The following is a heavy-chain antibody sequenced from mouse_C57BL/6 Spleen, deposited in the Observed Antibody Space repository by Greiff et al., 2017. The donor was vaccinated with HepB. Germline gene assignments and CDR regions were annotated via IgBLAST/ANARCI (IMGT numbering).Heavy chain of an antibody. CDR1: GFTFSDYY. D-gene: IGHD2-4*01. V-gene: IGHV5-12*01. J-gene: IGHJ4*01. CDR3: ARRIYYDDDRGMDY. Sequence: EVQRVESGGGLVQPGGSLKLSCAASGFTFSDYYMYWVRQTPEKRLEWVAYISNGGGSTYYPDTVKGRFTISRDNAKNTLYLQMSRLKSEDTALYYCARRIYYDDDRGMDYWGQGTSVTVSS. CDR2: ISNGGGST.